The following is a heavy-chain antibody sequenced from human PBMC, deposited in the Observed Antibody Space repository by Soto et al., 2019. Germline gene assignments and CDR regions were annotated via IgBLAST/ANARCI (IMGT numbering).Heavy chain of an antibody. CDR1: GYTLSNYY. CDR3: TRKVATLNFDR. CDR2: INPTTGGT. Sequence: GTSVKISCKASGYTLSNYYLHWVRQAPGQGLEWMGWINPTTGGTNYGRKFQGRVTMTRDTSINTADLEVSSLRSDDTAVYFCTRKVATLNFDRWGQGTLVTVSS. J-gene: IGHJ4*02. V-gene: IGHV1-2*02. D-gene: IGHD2-15*01.